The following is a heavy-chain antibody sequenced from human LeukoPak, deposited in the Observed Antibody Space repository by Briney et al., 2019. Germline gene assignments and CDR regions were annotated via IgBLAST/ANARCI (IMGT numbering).Heavy chain of an antibody. CDR1: GFTFSHAW. CDR2: IYSGGST. V-gene: IGHV3-53*01. D-gene: IGHD4-17*01. CDR3: ANPPTVTKIRFDS. Sequence: GGSLRLSCAASGFTFSHAWMSWVRQAPGKGLEWVSVIYSGGSTYYADSVKGRFTISRDNLKNTLYLQMNSLRAEDTAVYYCANPPTVTKIRFDSWGQGTLVTVSS. J-gene: IGHJ5*01.